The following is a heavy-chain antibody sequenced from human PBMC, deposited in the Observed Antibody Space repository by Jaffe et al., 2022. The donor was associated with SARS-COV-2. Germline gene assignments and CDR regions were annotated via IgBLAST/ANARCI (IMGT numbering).Heavy chain of an antibody. D-gene: IGHD3-10*01. CDR2: IYYSGST. V-gene: IGHV4-39*01. Sequence: QLQLQESGPGLVKPSETLSLTCTVSGGSISSSSYYWGWIRQPPGKGLEWIGSIYYSGSTYYNPSLKSRVTISVDTSKNQFSLKLSSVTAADTAVYYCARPFGETYGMDVWGQGTTVTVSS. CDR1: GGSISSSSYY. CDR3: ARPFGETYGMDV. J-gene: IGHJ6*02.